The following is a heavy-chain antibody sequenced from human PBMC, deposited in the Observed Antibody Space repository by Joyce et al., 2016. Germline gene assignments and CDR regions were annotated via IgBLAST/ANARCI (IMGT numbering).Heavy chain of an antibody. J-gene: IGHJ6*02. CDR2: MSGRGGST. Sequence: EVQVLESGGGLVQPGGSLRLSCAASELTFSSYAMTWVRQAPGKGLEWVSAMSGRGGSTHYADSVKGRFTISRDNSKNTLYLQMNSLRAEDTAIYYCAKLLYAQYYYGMDVWGQGTTVTVSS. V-gene: IGHV3-23*01. CDR1: ELTFSSYA. CDR3: AKLLYAQYYYGMDV. D-gene: IGHD2/OR15-2a*01.